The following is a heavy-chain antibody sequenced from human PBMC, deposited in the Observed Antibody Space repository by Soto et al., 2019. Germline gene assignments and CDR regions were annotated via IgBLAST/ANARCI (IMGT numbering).Heavy chain of an antibody. J-gene: IGHJ4*02. Sequence: GESLTISCRASGYTFTDYWISWVRQTSGKGLEWVGRLDPKASYTDYSPSFQGHVSISSDQSLNTDHLRWSSMNTSNTGNYYCASVRMRDSGMGDFDYWGLGTLVTVSS. CDR1: GYTFTDYW. CDR3: ASVRMRDSGMGDFDY. D-gene: IGHD1-26*01. CDR2: LDPKASYT. V-gene: IGHV5-10-1*01.